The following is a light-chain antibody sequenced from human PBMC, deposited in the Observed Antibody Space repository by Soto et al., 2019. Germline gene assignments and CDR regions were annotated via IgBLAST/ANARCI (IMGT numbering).Light chain of an antibody. V-gene: IGKV3-11*01. J-gene: IGKJ3*01. CDR2: DAS. CDR3: QQYGNAPFT. CDR1: QSVTTY. Sequence: EVVLTQSSVTLSLSPGERATLSCRASQSVTTYLAWYQPKPGQAPRLLIYDASTRATGIPARFSGSGSGTDFNLTISSLQPEDFVVYYCQQYGNAPFTFGPGTNVDIK.